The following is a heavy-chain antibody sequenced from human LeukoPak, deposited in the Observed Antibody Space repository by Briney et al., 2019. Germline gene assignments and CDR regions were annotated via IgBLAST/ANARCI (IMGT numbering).Heavy chain of an antibody. D-gene: IGHD3-16*01. V-gene: IGHV4-59*01. CDR1: GGSISSYY. Sequence: SETLSLTCTVSGGSISSYYWSWIRQPPGKGLEWIGYIYYSGSTNFNPSLESRVSISVATSKNQFSLKLSSVTAADTAVYYCASVSYDYYLDYWGQGTLVTVSS. J-gene: IGHJ4*02. CDR2: IYYSGST. CDR3: ASVSYDYYLDY.